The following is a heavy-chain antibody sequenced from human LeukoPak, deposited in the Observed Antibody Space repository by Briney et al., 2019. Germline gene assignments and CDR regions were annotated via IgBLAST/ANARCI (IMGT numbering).Heavy chain of an antibody. D-gene: IGHD2-21*01. J-gene: IGHJ4*02. CDR1: GGSFSGYY. V-gene: IGHV4-34*01. CDR2: IYHSGST. Sequence: SETLSLTCAVYGGSFSGYYWSWIRQPPGKGLEWIGEIYHSGSTNYNPSLESRVTVSVDKSKNQFSLKLSSVTAADTAVYYCAKAMGGIDVDWGQGTLVTVSS. CDR3: AKAMGGIDVD.